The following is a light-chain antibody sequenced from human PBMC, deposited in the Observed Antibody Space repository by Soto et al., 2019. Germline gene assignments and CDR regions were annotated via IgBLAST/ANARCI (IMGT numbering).Light chain of an antibody. CDR3: HQRQSWPRT. Sequence: EIVMTQSPATLSVSPGERATLSCRASQSVSSNLAWYQQKPGQAPRLXIYGASTRATGIPARFSGSGSGTDLTITINSLAPEDFEIYYCHQRQSWPRTFGQGTKVDIK. J-gene: IGKJ1*01. CDR1: QSVSSN. CDR2: GAS. V-gene: IGKV3D-15*01.